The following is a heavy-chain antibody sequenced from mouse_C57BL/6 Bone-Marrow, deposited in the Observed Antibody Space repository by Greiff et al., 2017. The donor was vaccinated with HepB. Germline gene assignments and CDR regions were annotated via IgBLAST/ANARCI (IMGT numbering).Heavy chain of an antibody. CDR1: GYTFTSYT. CDR3: ARSREVFTWAY. J-gene: IGHJ3*01. V-gene: IGHV1-4*01. Sequence: QVQLQQSGAELARPGASVKMSCKASGYTFTSYTMHWVKQRPGQGLEWIGYINPSSGYTKYNQKFKDKATLTADKSSSTAYMQLSSLTSEDSAVYYCARSREVFTWAYWGQGTLVTVSA. CDR2: INPSSGYT.